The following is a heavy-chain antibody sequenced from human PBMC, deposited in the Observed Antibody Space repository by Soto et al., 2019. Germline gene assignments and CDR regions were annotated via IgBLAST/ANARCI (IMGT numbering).Heavy chain of an antibody. CDR2: ITRDGYNK. CDR1: VFIFKNYA. J-gene: IGHJ4*02. CDR3: TKSSGGSSSVGMDY. Sequence: RWSLRLSCSGSVFIFKNYALNWGRQAPGKGLEWVASITRDGYNKYYADSVKGRFTISRDNSRDTLSLQMTALRTEDSSIYYCTKSSGGSSSVGMDYWGQGTRVTVSS. D-gene: IGHD6-6*01. V-gene: IGHV3-30*04.